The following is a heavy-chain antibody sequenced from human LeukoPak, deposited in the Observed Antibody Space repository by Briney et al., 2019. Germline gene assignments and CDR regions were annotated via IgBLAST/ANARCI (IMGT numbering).Heavy chain of an antibody. CDR2: IYYSGST. D-gene: IGHD1-7*01. CDR3: ARNYLRGNDAFDF. V-gene: IGHV4-39*01. CDR1: GGSLSSSSYH. Sequence: PSETLSLTCTVSGGSLSSSSYHWGWIRQPPGKGLEWIGSIYYSGSTYYKPSLKSRVTITVDTSKNQFSLKLSSVTAADMAVYYCARNYLRGNDAFDFWGQGTMVTVSS. J-gene: IGHJ3*01.